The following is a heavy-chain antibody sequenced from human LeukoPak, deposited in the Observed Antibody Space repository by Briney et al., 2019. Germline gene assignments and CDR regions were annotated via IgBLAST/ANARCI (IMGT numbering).Heavy chain of an antibody. D-gene: IGHD6-6*01. V-gene: IGHV3-30*02. CDR1: GFTFSSYG. CDR2: LRYDGSNK. J-gene: IGHJ4*02. CDR3: AKDLGGSSDPFDY. Sequence: PGRSLRLSCAASGFTFSSYGMHWVRQATGKGLDWVAFLRYDGSNKYYADSVKGRFTISRDNSKNTLYLQMNSLRAEDTAVYYCAKDLGGSSDPFDYWGQGTLVTVSS.